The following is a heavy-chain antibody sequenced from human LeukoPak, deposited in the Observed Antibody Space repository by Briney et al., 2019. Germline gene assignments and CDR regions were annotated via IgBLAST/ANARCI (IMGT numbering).Heavy chain of an antibody. V-gene: IGHV3-30*18. CDR2: ISHEESYI. Sequence: GGSLRLSCAASGFTFTTYPMHWVRRAPGKGLEWVAVISHEESYIYYADSVKGRFTISRDTSKNTLYLQMNDMRAEDTSIYYCAKTMWPTGGGETFDYWGQGTLVTVSS. J-gene: IGHJ4*02. D-gene: IGHD3-16*01. CDR1: GFTFTTYP. CDR3: AKTMWPTGGGETFDY.